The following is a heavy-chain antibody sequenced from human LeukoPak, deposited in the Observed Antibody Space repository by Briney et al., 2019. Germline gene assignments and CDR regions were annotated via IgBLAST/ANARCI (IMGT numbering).Heavy chain of an antibody. D-gene: IGHD6-13*01. CDR1: GFTFRTYR. Sequence: GGSLRLSCVASGFTFRTYRMHWVRQAPGKGLEWVSYISSDSRNIYYADSVKGRFTISRDNAKNSLFLHMNSLRSEDTAVYYCAGAFYSSSWAPLDFWGQGTLLTVSS. V-gene: IGHV3-48*01. CDR2: ISSDSRNI. J-gene: IGHJ4*02. CDR3: AGAFYSSSWAPLDF.